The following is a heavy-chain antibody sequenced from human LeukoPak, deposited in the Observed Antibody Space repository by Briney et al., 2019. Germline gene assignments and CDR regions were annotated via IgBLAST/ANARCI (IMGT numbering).Heavy chain of an antibody. J-gene: IGHJ3*02. D-gene: IGHD3-22*01. Sequence: GASVKVSCKASGYTFTSYGISWVRQAPGQGLEWMGWISAYNGNTNYAQKLQGRVTMTTDTSTSTAYMELRSLRSDDTAVYYCARGREFYDSSGSDAFDIWGQGTMVTVSS. V-gene: IGHV1-18*01. CDR3: ARGREFYDSSGSDAFDI. CDR2: ISAYNGNT. CDR1: GYTFTSYG.